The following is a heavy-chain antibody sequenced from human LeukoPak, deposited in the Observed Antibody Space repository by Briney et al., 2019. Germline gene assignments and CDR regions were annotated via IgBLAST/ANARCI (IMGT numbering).Heavy chain of an antibody. D-gene: IGHD3-22*01. Sequence: ASVKVSCTASGYTFTSYAMNWVRQAPGQGLEWVGWINTNTGNPTYAQGITGRFVFSLDTSVSTAYLQISSLKAEDTAVYYCARDPSNGYYYDSSGNDYWGQGTLVTVSS. CDR3: ARDPSNGYYYDSSGNDY. CDR2: INTNTGNP. V-gene: IGHV7-4-1*02. J-gene: IGHJ4*02. CDR1: GYTFTSYA.